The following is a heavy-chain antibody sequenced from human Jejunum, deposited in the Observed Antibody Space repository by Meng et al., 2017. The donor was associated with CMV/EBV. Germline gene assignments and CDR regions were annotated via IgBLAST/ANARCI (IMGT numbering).Heavy chain of an antibody. D-gene: IGHD3-3*01. J-gene: IGHJ5*02. CDR3: ARDRWFLEWLLPLDL. CDR2: ISSNERTT. V-gene: IGHV3-48*04. CDR1: GFTLSSCS. Sequence: GFTLSSCSMSWVRQAPGKGLEWVSAISSNERTTNYAESVKGRFTISRDNAKNSLYLQMDSLRTEDTAVYFCARDRWFLEWLLPLDLWGQGTLVTVSS.